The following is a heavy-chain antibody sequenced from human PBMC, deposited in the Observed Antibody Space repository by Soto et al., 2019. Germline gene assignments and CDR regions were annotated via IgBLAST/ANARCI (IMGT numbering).Heavy chain of an antibody. D-gene: IGHD3-16*02. CDR1: GGSISSSSYY. J-gene: IGHJ4*02. CDR2: IYYSGST. V-gene: IGHV4-39*01. CDR3: ARFMITFGGVIATYFDY. Sequence: SETLSLTCTVSGGSISSSSYYWGWIRQPPGKGLEWIGSIYYSGSTYYNPSLKSRVTISVDTSKNQFSLKLSSVTAADTAVYYCARFMITFGGVIATYFDYWGQGTLVTVS.